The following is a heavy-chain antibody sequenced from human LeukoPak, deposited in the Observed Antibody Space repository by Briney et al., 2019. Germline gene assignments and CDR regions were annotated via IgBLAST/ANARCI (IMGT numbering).Heavy chain of an antibody. V-gene: IGHV4-59*01. CDR3: ARAGGREYSGSYPNWFDP. CDR2: IYYSGST. CDR1: GGSISSYY. J-gene: IGHJ5*02. D-gene: IGHD1-26*01. Sequence: SETLSLTCTVSGGSISSYYWSWIRQPPGKGLEWIGYIYYSGSTNYNPSPKSRVTISVDTSKNQFSLKLSSVTAADTAVYYCARAGGREYSGSYPNWFDPWGQGTLVTVSS.